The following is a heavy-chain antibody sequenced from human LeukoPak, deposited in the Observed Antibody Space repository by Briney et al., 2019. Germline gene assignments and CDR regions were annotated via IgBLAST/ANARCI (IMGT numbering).Heavy chain of an antibody. CDR3: ARGRMLYYYDSSGYPFDY. Sequence: GGSLTLSCEDSGFTFRSYEMNWVRQAPGKGLEWVANIKQDGSEKYYVDSVKGRFTISRDNAKNSLYLQMNSLRAEDTAVYYCARGRMLYYYDSSGYPFDYWGQGSLVTVSS. CDR1: GFTFRSYE. D-gene: IGHD3-22*01. CDR2: IKQDGSEK. J-gene: IGHJ4*02. V-gene: IGHV3-7*04.